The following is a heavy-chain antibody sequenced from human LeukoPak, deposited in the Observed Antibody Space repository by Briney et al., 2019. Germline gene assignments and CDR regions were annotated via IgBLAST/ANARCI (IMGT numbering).Heavy chain of an antibody. Sequence: GASLKISYKGSGYCFTSYWIGWVRPMPGKGLAWMGIIYPGDSDTRYSPSFQGQVTISADKSISTAYLQWSRLKASDTAMYYCARVDPGRAAFDIWGQGTMVTVSS. J-gene: IGHJ3*02. CDR1: GYCFTSYW. CDR2: IYPGDSDT. V-gene: IGHV5-51*01. D-gene: IGHD2-15*01. CDR3: ARVDPGRAAFDI.